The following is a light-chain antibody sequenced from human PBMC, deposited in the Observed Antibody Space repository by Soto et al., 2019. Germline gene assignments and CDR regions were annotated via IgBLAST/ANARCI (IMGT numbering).Light chain of an antibody. J-gene: IGKJ4*01. CDR2: GAS. Sequence: EIVLSQSPGTLSLSPGEGATLSCRASQSVSSNFLAWYQQKPGQAPRLLMYGASSRATGIPDRFSGSGSGTDFTLTISRLEPEDFAVYYCQQYGSSPLTFGGGTKVEIK. CDR1: QSVSSNF. V-gene: IGKV3-20*01. CDR3: QQYGSSPLT.